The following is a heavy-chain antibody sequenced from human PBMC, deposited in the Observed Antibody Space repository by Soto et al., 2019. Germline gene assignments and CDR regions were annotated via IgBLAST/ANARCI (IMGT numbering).Heavy chain of an antibody. Sequence: ASVKVSCKVSGYTLTELSMHWVRQAPGKGLEWMGGFDPEDGETIYAQKLQGRVTMTEDTSTDTAYMELSSLRSEDTAVYYCATVDPFRYDRSGYYYFDYWGQGTLVTVSS. J-gene: IGHJ4*02. CDR1: GYTLTELS. CDR3: ATVDPFRYDRSGYYYFDY. D-gene: IGHD3-22*01. CDR2: FDPEDGET. V-gene: IGHV1-24*01.